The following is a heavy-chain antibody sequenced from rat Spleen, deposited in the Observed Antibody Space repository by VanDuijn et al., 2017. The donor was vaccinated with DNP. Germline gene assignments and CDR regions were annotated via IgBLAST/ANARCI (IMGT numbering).Heavy chain of an antibody. CDR3: AREVDY. V-gene: IGHV2-43*01. CDR1: GFSLTSYH. J-gene: IGHJ2*01. Sequence: QVQLKESGPGLVQPSQTLSLACTVSGFSLTSYHVHWVRQPSGKGLEWMGVIWTDGSTEYNSALKSRLSISRDTSKSQVFLKMNSLQTADTATYFCAREVDYWGQGVMVTVSS. CDR2: IWTDGST.